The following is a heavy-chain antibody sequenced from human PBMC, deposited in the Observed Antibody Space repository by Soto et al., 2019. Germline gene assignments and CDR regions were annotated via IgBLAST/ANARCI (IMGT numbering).Heavy chain of an antibody. CDR3: ARGRSRRDDYGDYTPSYYGMDV. Sequence: QVQLVESGGGVVQPGRSLRLSCAASGFTFSSYAMHWVRQAPGKGLEWVAVISYDGSNKYYADSVKGRFTISRDNSKNTLYLQMNSLRAEDTAVYYCARGRSRRDDYGDYTPSYYGMDVWGQGTTVTVSS. V-gene: IGHV3-30-3*01. J-gene: IGHJ6*02. D-gene: IGHD4-17*01. CDR1: GFTFSSYA. CDR2: ISYDGSNK.